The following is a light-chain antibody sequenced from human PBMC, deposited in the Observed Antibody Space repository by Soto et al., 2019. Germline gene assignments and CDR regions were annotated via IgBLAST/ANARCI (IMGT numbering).Light chain of an antibody. V-gene: IGLV2-14*01. J-gene: IGLJ1*01. CDR2: EVT. CDR1: SGDIGSYNR. CDR3: SSYTNINTRACV. Sequence: QSVLTQPASVSGSPGQSITISCTGTSGDIGSYNRVSWYQQHPGKAPKLIIYEVTDRPSGVSNRFSGSKSGNTASLTISGLQAQDEDEYYCSSYTNINTRACVFGTGTKXT.